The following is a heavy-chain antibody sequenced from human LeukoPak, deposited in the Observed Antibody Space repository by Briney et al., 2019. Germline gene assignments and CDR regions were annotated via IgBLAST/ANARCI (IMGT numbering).Heavy chain of an antibody. Sequence: GASVKVSCKASGYTFTSYHMHWVRQAPGQGLEWMGIINPSGGTTNYAQKFQGRVTMTRDMSTSTVYMELSSLRSEDTAVYYCARVDDYGDYGVEPSGYWGQGTLDTVSS. V-gene: IGHV1-46*01. J-gene: IGHJ4*02. D-gene: IGHD4-17*01. CDR2: INPSGGTT. CDR3: ARVDDYGDYGVEPSGY. CDR1: GYTFTSYH.